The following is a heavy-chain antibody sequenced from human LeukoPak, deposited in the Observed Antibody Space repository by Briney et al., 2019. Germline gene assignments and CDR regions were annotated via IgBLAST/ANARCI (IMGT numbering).Heavy chain of an antibody. J-gene: IGHJ3*02. CDR3: AREGGSSWPGEAFDI. CDR1: GGSISSGNW. D-gene: IGHD6-13*01. Sequence: SGTLSLTCAVSGGSISSGNWWSWVRQPPGKGLEWIGEIYHSGSTNYNPSLKSRVTISVDKSKNQFSLKLSSVTAADTAVYYCAREGGSSWPGEAFDIWGQGTMVTVSS. CDR2: IYHSGST. V-gene: IGHV4-4*02.